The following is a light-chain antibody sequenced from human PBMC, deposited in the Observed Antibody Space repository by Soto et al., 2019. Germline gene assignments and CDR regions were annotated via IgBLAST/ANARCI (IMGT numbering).Light chain of an antibody. V-gene: IGKV1-39*01. J-gene: IGKJ5*01. CDR1: HSISTF. Sequence: DIQMNQSPSSLSASVGDRVTITCRASHSISTFLNWYQQKPGKAPKLLIYATSSLHSGVPSRFSGTSSGTDFTLTISSLQPEDFATYYCQQRSNWPITFGQGTRLEIK. CDR3: QQRSNWPIT. CDR2: ATS.